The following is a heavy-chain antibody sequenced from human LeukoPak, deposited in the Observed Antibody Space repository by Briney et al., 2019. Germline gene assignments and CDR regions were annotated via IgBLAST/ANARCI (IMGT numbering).Heavy chain of an antibody. CDR1: GGSISSGDYY. J-gene: IGHJ3*02. CDR2: IYYSGST. D-gene: IGHD3-3*01. V-gene: IGHV4-30-4*08. Sequence: SETLSLTCTVSGGSISSGDYYWRWIRQPPGKGLEWIGYIYYSGSTYYNPSLKSRVTISVDTSKNQFSLKLSSVTAADTAVYYCARLRFMEWSADAFDIWGQGTMVTVSS. CDR3: ARLRFMEWSADAFDI.